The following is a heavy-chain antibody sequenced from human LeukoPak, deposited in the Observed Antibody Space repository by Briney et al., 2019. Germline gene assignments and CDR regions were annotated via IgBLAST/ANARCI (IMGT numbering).Heavy chain of an antibody. CDR1: GGSISSGDYY. CDR2: IYYSGST. CDR3: ARGDTVTTGYDY. V-gene: IGHV4-30-4*01. Sequence: SETLSLTCTVSGGSISSGDYYWSWIRQPPGEGLEWIGYIYYSGSTYYNPSLKSRVTISVDTSKNQFSLKLSSVTAADTAVYYCARGDTVTTGYDYWGQGTLVTVSS. J-gene: IGHJ4*02. D-gene: IGHD4-17*01.